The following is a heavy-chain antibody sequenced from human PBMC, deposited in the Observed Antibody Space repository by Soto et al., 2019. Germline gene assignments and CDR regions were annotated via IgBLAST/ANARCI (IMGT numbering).Heavy chain of an antibody. J-gene: IGHJ6*02. CDR3: AKIGDFWSWGMDA. CDR2: ISGVGDGT. D-gene: IGHD3-3*01. V-gene: IGHV3-23*01. Sequence: GGSLRLSCAASGFTFSSNWMHWVRRVPGKGLEWVSLISGVGDGTYYTDSVKGRFFISRDNTKNTLNLQMTGLRGEDTAVYFCAKIGDFWSWGMDAWGQGTTVTVSS. CDR1: GFTFSSNW.